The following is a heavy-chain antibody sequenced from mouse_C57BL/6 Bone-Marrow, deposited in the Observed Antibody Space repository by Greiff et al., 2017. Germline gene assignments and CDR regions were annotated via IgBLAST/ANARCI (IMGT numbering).Heavy chain of an antibody. CDR3: ANYYSKGGAMDY. D-gene: IGHD2-5*01. Sequence: EVMLVESGGGLVKPGGSLKLSCAASGFTFSDYGMHWVRQAPEKGLEWVAYISSGSSTIYYADTVKGRFTISRDNAKNTLFLQMTSLRSEDTAMYYCANYYSKGGAMDYWGQGTSVTVSS. CDR1: GFTFSDYG. CDR2: ISSGSSTI. V-gene: IGHV5-17*01. J-gene: IGHJ4*01.